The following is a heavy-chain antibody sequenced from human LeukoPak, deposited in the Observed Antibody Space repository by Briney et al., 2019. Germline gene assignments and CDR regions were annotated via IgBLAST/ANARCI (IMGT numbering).Heavy chain of an antibody. V-gene: IGHV3-23*01. J-gene: IGHJ4*02. D-gene: IGHD1-1*01. Sequence: GSLRLSCAASGFPFSRYAMSWVRQAPGKGLEWVSAISGSGGGTYYANSVKGRFTISRDNSKNTLYLQMNSLRAEDTAVYYCAKDRHNWNDFDYWGQGTLVTVSS. CDR3: AKDRHNWNDFDY. CDR2: ISGSGGGT. CDR1: GFPFSRYA.